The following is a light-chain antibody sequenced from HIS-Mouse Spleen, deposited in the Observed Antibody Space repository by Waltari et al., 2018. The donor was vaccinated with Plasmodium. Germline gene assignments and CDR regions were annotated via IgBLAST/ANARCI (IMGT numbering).Light chain of an antibody. Sequence: SYELTQPPSVSVSPGQTASITCSGDKLGEKYACWYQQKPGQSPVLVIYQDSKRPSGFPERFSGSNSGNTATLTISGTQAMDEADYYCQAWDSSTWVFGGGTELTVL. CDR2: QDS. J-gene: IGLJ3*02. CDR3: QAWDSSTWV. V-gene: IGLV3-1*01. CDR1: KLGEKY.